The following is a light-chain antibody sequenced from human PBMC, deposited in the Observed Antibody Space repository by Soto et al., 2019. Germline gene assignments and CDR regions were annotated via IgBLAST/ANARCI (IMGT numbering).Light chain of an antibody. V-gene: IGLV2-14*01. Sequence: QSALTQPASVSGSPGQSITISCTGTSSDVGTYNFVSWYQQHPGKAPKLMIYEVSSRPSGVSNRFSGSKSGNTASLTISGGQAEDEADYYCSSYSSTSTPWVFGGGTKLTVL. CDR3: SSYSSTSTPWV. J-gene: IGLJ3*02. CDR2: EVS. CDR1: SSDVGTYNF.